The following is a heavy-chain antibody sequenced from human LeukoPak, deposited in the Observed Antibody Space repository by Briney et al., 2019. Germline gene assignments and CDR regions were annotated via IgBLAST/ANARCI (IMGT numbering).Heavy chain of an antibody. V-gene: IGHV4-4*09. J-gene: IGHJ3*02. Sequence: SETLSLTCSVSGASISDDYWSWIRQPPGKGLEWIGHIYTSGSTDSNPSLKSRVTISADTSKNQVSLKVNSVTAADTAVYFCARHGRERAPRNQGDAFDIWGQGTMVTVSS. CDR2: IYTSGST. CDR1: GASISDDY. D-gene: IGHD1-26*01. CDR3: ARHGRERAPRNQGDAFDI.